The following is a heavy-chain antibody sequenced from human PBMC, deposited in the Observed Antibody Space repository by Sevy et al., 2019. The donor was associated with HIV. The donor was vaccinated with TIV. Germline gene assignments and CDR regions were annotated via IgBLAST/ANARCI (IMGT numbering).Heavy chain of an antibody. CDR3: TTGGHGATFGY. Sequence: GGSLRLSCVASGLNFNIYPLNWVRQAPGKGLEWVAVVSFDSSFKSYADSVKGRFIISRDNSKDTVVLQMDSLRVEDTAKYYCTTGGHGATFGYWGQGAQVTVSS. J-gene: IGHJ4*02. CDR2: VSFDSSFK. D-gene: IGHD3-22*01. CDR1: GLNFNIYP. V-gene: IGHV3-30*04.